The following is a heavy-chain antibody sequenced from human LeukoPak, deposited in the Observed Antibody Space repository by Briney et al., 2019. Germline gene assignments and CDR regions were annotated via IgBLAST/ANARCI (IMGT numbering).Heavy chain of an antibody. J-gene: IGHJ4*02. CDR3: ARALGGATRLPFDY. D-gene: IGHD5-12*01. CDR1: GYTFTSYY. V-gene: IGHV1-46*01. CDR2: INPSCGST. Sequence: ASVKVSCKASGYTFTSYYMHWVRQAPAQGLEGMGIINPSCGSTSYPKKFQGRVTMTRDTSTSTVYMELSRLRSEDTAVYYCARALGGATRLPFDYWGQGTLVTVSS.